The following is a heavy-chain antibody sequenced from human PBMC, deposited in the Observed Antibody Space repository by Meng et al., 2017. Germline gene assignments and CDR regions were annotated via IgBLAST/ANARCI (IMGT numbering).Heavy chain of an antibody. CDR1: GFTFSGSA. Sequence: GESLKISCAASGFTFSGSAMHWVRQASGKGLEWVGRIRSKANSYATAYAASVKGRFTISRDDSKNTAYLQMNSLKTEDTVVYYCTRLIEITMVRGVIIPNDYWGQGTLVTVSS. J-gene: IGHJ4*02. CDR3: TRLIEITMVRGVIIPNDY. CDR2: IRSKANSYAT. D-gene: IGHD3-10*01. V-gene: IGHV3-73*01.